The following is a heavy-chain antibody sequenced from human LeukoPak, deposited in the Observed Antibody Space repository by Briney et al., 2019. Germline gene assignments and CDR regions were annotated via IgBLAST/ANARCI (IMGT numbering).Heavy chain of an antibody. CDR3: ASNLAGKLGPYYFDY. Sequence: SETLSLTCTVSGGSISSGGYYWSWIRQPPGKGLEWIGYIYHSGSTCYNPSLKSRVTISVDRSKNQFSLKLSSVTAADTAVYYCASNLAGKLGPYYFDYWGQGTLVTVSS. CDR1: GGSISSGGYY. J-gene: IGHJ4*02. V-gene: IGHV4-30-2*01. D-gene: IGHD7-27*01. CDR2: IYHSGST.